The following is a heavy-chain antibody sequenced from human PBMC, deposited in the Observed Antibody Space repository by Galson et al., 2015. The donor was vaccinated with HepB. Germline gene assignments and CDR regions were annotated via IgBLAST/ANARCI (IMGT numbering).Heavy chain of an antibody. CDR2: IHYTGST. D-gene: IGHD2-2*01. Sequence: ETLSLTCTVSGGSMSSNIYYWGWIRQPPGKGLEWIGSIHYTGSTYYTPSLERRVAISVDTSKNQFSLKLSSVTAADTAVYYCVSDYCSSTNCYARRAAVFDYWGQGTLVTVSS. CDR3: VSDYCSSTNCYARRAAVFDY. V-gene: IGHV4-39*01. J-gene: IGHJ4*02. CDR1: GGSMSSNIYY.